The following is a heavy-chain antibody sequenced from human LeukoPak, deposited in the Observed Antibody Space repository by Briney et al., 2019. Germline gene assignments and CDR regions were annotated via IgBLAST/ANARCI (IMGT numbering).Heavy chain of an antibody. V-gene: IGHV1-18*04. J-gene: IGHJ5*02. CDR1: GYTFTGYY. Sequence: ASVKVSCKASGYTFTGYYMHWVRQAPGQGLEWMGWVSDHNDGPNYARKFKDRVTMTADKYTSTAYLELRSLRSDDTGVYYCARDWDQRSDCFDPWGQGTLVTVSS. D-gene: IGHD1-26*01. CDR3: ARDWDQRSDCFDP. CDR2: VSDHNDGP.